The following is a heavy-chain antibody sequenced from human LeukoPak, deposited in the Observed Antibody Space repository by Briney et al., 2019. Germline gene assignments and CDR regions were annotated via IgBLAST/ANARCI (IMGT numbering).Heavy chain of an antibody. D-gene: IGHD2-2*03. J-gene: IGHJ6*02. CDR2: ISAYNGNT. Sequence: ASVKVSCKASGYTFTSYGISWVRQAPAQGLEWMGWISAYNGNTNYAQKLQGRVTMTTDTSTSTAYMELRSVRSDDTAVYYCARVDIVVVPAAKGPYYYYGMDVWGQGTTVTVSS. CDR1: GYTFTSYG. CDR3: ARVDIVVVPAAKGPYYYYGMDV. V-gene: IGHV1-18*01.